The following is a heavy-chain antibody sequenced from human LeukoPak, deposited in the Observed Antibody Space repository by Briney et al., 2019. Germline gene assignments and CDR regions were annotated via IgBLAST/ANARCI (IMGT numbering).Heavy chain of an antibody. CDR2: IHYDGSKK. J-gene: IGHJ4*02. V-gene: IGHV3-30*02. CDR1: GFTFSSYG. Sequence: PGGSLRLSCVASGFTFSSYGMHWVRQAPGKGLEWVAFIHYDGSKKYYVDSVKGRFTISRDDSKNTLYLQMNSLRTEDTAIYYCALISGVAGYWGQGSLVTVSS. CDR3: ALISGVAGY. D-gene: IGHD6-19*01.